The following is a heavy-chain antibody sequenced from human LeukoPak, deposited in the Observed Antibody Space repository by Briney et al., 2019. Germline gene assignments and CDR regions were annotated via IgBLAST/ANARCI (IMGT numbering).Heavy chain of an antibody. Sequence: SETLSLTCAVSGGSISSSNWWSWVRQPPGKGLEWIGEIYHRGSTNYTPSLKSRVTISVDRSKNQFSLKLSSVTAADTAVYYCAREATDLRAFDYWGQGTLVTVSA. D-gene: IGHD2-21*02. J-gene: IGHJ4*02. CDR2: IYHRGST. CDR3: AREATDLRAFDY. V-gene: IGHV4-4*02. CDR1: GGSISSSNW.